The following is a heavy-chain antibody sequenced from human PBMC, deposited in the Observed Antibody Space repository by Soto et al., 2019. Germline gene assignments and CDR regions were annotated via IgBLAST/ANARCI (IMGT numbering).Heavy chain of an antibody. CDR2: IYSGGST. CDR1: GFTFSSYA. J-gene: IGHJ6*02. D-gene: IGHD1-7*01. Sequence: GGSLRLSCAASGFTFSSYAMSWVRQAPGKGLEWVSVIYSGGSTYYADSVKGRFTISRDNSKNTLYLQMNSLRAEDTAVYYCARSGGTTSLDYYGMDVWGQGTTVTVSS. V-gene: IGHV3-53*01. CDR3: ARSGGTTSLDYYGMDV.